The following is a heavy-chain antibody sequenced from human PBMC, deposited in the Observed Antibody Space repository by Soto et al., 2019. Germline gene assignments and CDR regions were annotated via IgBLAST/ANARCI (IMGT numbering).Heavy chain of an antibody. D-gene: IGHD3-10*01. V-gene: IGHV4-30-4*01. Sequence: SETLSLTCSVSGASISSGDYYWSWIRQPPGKGLEWIGHIYDSGSTSYSPSLKSRVTISLDTSKNQFSLKLSSVTAADTAVYYCASQGAASYNWFDPWGQGTLVTVSS. CDR1: GASISSGDYY. J-gene: IGHJ5*02. CDR2: IYDSGST. CDR3: ASQGAASYNWFDP.